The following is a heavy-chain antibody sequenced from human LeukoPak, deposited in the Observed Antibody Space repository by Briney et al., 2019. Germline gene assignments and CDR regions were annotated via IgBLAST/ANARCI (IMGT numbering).Heavy chain of an antibody. V-gene: IGHV4-61*02. Sequence: SQTQSLTCTVSGGSISSGSYYWSWIRQPAGKGLEWIGRIYTSGSTNYNPSLKSRVTISVDTSKNQFSLKLSSVTAADTAVYYCVRQWLVWGQGTLVTVSS. CDR2: IYTSGST. D-gene: IGHD6-19*01. J-gene: IGHJ4*02. CDR3: VRQWLV. CDR1: GGSISSGSYY.